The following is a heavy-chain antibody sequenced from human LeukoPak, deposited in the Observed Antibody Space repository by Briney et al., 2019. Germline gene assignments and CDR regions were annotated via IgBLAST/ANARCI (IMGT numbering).Heavy chain of an antibody. Sequence: SETLPLTCTVSGGSIISGGYNWSWIRQHPEEGLEWVGNFYCSESTCYNPSLKSHVTISVDTSKNNASLKRSSVTAADTAVYYCARHGATKQLGGYWGQGTLAAVSP. D-gene: IGHD6-6*01. CDR3: ARHGATKQLGGY. V-gene: IGHV4-39*01. CDR2: FYCSEST. J-gene: IGHJ4*02. CDR1: GGSIISGGYN.